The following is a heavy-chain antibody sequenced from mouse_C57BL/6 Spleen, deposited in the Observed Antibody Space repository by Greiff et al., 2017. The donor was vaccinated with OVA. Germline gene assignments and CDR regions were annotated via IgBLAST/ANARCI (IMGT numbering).Heavy chain of an antibody. J-gene: IGHJ4*01. CDR1: GFSLSTSGMG. CDR2: IYWDDDK. D-gene: IGHD2-2*01. CDR3: ARMIYYGYEDYALNY. V-gene: IGHV8-12*01. Sequence: QVTLKVSGPGILQSSQTLSLTCSFSGFSLSTSGMGVSWIRQPSGKGLEWLVHIYWDDDKRYNPSLKSRLTISKDTSRNQLFLKITSVDTADTATYYWARMIYYGYEDYALNYWVKEPQSPSPQ.